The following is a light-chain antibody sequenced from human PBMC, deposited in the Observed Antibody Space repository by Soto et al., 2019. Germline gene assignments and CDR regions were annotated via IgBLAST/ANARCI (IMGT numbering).Light chain of an antibody. V-gene: IGKV3-15*01. Sequence: EIVMTQSPATLSVSPGGRATLSCRASQSISDTLAWYQQKPGQAPRLLIYGASTRAPGFPARFSGSGSGTNFTLTISSLQCEDVAVYYWQQFNNWPWTFGQGTKVDIK. J-gene: IGKJ1*01. CDR3: QQFNNWPWT. CDR1: QSISDT. CDR2: GAS.